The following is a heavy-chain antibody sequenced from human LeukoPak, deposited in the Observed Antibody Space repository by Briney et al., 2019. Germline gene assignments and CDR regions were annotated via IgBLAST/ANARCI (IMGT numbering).Heavy chain of an antibody. CDR2: VNPSGGST. J-gene: IGHJ4*02. V-gene: IGHV1-46*01. CDR1: GYTFTSYY. CDR3: ARAPSIVILFSLGY. D-gene: IGHD6-6*01. Sequence: ASVKVSCKASGYTFTSYYMHWVRQAPGQGLEWMGMVNPSGGSTTYAQRFQGRVTMTRDMSTSTVYMELSSLKSEDTAMYYCARAPSIVILFSLGYWGQGTLVTVSS.